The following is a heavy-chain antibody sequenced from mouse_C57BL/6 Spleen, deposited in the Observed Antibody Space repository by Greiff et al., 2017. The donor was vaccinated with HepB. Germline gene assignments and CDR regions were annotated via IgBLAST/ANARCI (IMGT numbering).Heavy chain of an antibody. CDR2: ISSGSSTI. J-gene: IGHJ3*01. CDR3: ARPDGSSYGWFAY. D-gene: IGHD1-1*01. CDR1: GFTFSDYG. V-gene: IGHV5-17*01. Sequence: EVQLVESGGGLVKPGGSLKLSCAASGFTFSDYGMHWVRQAPEKGLEWVAYISSGSSTIYYADTVKGRFTISRDNAKNTLILKMTSLRSEDPAMYYCARPDGSSYGWFAYWGQGTLVTVSA.